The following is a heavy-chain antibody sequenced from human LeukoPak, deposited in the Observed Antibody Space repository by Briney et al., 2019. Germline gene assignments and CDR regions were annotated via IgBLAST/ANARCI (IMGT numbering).Heavy chain of an antibody. V-gene: IGHV3-30*18. CDR1: GFTFSSYA. Sequence: QPGGSLRLSCAASGFTFSSYAMHGVRQSLAKGLEGVAVMSYDGFNKYYADSVKGRFTISRDNSKNTLYLQMNSLRAEDTAVYYCAKTEGYSYGYYFDYWGQGTLVTVSS. CDR2: MSYDGFNK. D-gene: IGHD5-18*01. J-gene: IGHJ4*02. CDR3: AKTEGYSYGYYFDY.